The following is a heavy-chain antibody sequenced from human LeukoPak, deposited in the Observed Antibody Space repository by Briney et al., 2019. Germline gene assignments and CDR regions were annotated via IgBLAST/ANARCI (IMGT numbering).Heavy chain of an antibody. J-gene: IGHJ3*02. CDR3: ARRRPYSDNSGHAFDI. CDR2: ISSGT. D-gene: IGHD3-22*01. CDR1: SFTFSSYN. V-gene: IGHV3-48*04. Sequence: GGSLRLSCAASSFTFSSYNMNWVRQAPGKGLEWAAYISSGTYYADSVKGRFTISRDNAKNSLYLQMNSLRAEDTAVYYCARRRPYSDNSGHAFDIWGQGTMVTVSS.